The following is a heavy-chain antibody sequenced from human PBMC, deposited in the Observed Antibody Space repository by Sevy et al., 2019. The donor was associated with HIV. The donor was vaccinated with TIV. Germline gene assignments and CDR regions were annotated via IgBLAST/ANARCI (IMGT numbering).Heavy chain of an antibody. CDR3: ARANAYLTSDAFDL. D-gene: IGHD1-26*01. Sequence: SETLSLTCTVSGGSISSLNYYWTWIRQHPGKGLEWIGYIPYSGRTNYNPSLKSRLTISLDTSKNQFSLRLSSVTAADTALFYCARANAYLTSDAFDLWGQGTMVTVSS. J-gene: IGHJ3*01. CDR1: GGSISSLNYY. V-gene: IGHV4-31*03. CDR2: IPYSGRT.